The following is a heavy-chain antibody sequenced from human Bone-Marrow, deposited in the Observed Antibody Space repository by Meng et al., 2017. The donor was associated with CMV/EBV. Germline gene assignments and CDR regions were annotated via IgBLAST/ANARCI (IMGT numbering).Heavy chain of an antibody. CDR2: INGDATRT. CDR3: ARNGQVATTNPFDS. J-gene: IGHJ4*02. D-gene: IGHD5-12*01. CDR1: GFTFTKHW. Sequence: GGSLRLSCAASGFTFTKHWMHWVRQAPGKGLEWVSRINGDATRTSYVDSVEGRFTITRDNAKNTVHLQMNSLGVEDTAVYFCARNGQVATTNPFDSWGQGSLVTVPS. V-gene: IGHV3-74*01.